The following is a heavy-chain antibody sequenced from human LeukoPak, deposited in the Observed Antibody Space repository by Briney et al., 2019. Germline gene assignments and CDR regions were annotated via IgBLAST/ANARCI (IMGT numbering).Heavy chain of an antibody. V-gene: IGHV3-11*01. D-gene: IGHD2-15*01. Sequence: GGSLRLSCAASGFTFSDYYMSWIRQAPGKGLELVSYISSSGSTIYYADSVKGRFTISRDNAKNSLYLQMNSLRAEDTAVYYCARDGGPFQVVAAVYYYGMDVWGQGTTVTVSS. CDR3: ARDGGPFQVVAAVYYYGMDV. J-gene: IGHJ6*02. CDR2: ISSSGSTI. CDR1: GFTFSDYY.